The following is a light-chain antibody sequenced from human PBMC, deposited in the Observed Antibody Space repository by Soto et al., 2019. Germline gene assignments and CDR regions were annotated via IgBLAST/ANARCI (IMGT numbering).Light chain of an antibody. Sequence: QSVLTQPPSASGTPGQRITISCSGSSANIGDNPVNWYQQLPGAAPKLLIYINDQRPSGVPDRFSGSKSGTSASLAISGLQPEDEADYYCAAWDDSLNVLFGTGTK. CDR1: SANIGDNP. V-gene: IGLV1-44*01. CDR2: IND. J-gene: IGLJ1*01. CDR3: AAWDDSLNVL.